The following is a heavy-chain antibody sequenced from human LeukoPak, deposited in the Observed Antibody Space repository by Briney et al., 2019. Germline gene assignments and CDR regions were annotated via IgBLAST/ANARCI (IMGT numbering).Heavy chain of an antibody. CDR2: ISGSSKVI. Sequence: QPGRSLRLSCAASGFTFSTYSMNWVRQAPGKGLEWISYISGSSKVIYYADSVKGRFTISRDNAENLLYLQMNSLRDEDTAVYFCARDFDTSGYTFDFWGQGALVTVSS. CDR3: ARDFDTSGYTFDF. CDR1: GFTFSTYS. J-gene: IGHJ4*02. D-gene: IGHD3-22*01. V-gene: IGHV3-48*02.